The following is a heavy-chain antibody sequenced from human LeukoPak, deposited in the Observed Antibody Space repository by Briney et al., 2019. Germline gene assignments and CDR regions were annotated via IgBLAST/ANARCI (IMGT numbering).Heavy chain of an antibody. V-gene: IGHV3-64D*09. Sequence: PGGSLRLSCSASGFTFSAYAMYWVRQAPGKGLEYVSGISNNGGSSFYADSVKGRFTISRDNSKNTLYLQMSSLRAEDTALYYCVKITSVTGGDCWGQGTRHTVSS. D-gene: IGHD1-1*01. J-gene: IGHJ4*02. CDR2: ISNNGGSS. CDR3: VKITSVTGGDC. CDR1: GFTFSAYA.